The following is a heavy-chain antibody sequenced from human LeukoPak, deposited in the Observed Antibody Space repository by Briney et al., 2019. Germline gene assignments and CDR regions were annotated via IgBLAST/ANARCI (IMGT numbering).Heavy chain of an antibody. CDR3: ARGVAYCGGDCYDY. D-gene: IGHD2-21*01. Sequence: GGSLRLSCAASGFSFSTYSMNWVRQAPGKGLEWVSYISGSSTTRYYADSVKGRFTISRDNAKDSLYLQMNSLRAEDTAVYYCARGVAYCGGDCYDYWGQGTLVTVSS. CDR1: GFSFSTYS. V-gene: IGHV3-48*01. CDR2: ISGSSTTR. J-gene: IGHJ4*02.